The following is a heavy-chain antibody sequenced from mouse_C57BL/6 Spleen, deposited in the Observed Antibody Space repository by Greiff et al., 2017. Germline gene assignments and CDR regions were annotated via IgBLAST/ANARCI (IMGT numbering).Heavy chain of an antibody. J-gene: IGHJ2*01. V-gene: IGHV1-50*01. CDR2: IDPSDSYT. CDR3: ARDYPY. CDR1: GYTFTSYW. D-gene: IGHD1-1*02. Sequence: QVQLQQPGAELVKPGASVKLSCKASGYTFTSYWMQWVKPRPGQGLEWIGEIDPSDSYTNYNQKVKGKATLTVDTSSSTAYMQLSSLTSEDSAVYYCARDYPYWGQGTTLTVSS.